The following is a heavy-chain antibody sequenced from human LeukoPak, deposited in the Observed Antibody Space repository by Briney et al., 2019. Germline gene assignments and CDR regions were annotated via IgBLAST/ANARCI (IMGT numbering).Heavy chain of an antibody. Sequence: GGSLRLSCAASGFTLSSYGMHWVRQAPGKGLEWVAVIWYDGSNKYYADSVKGRFTISRDNSKNTLYLQMNSLRAEDTAVYYCAKGPYGAHYMDVWGKGTTVTVSS. V-gene: IGHV3-33*06. D-gene: IGHD4/OR15-4a*01. J-gene: IGHJ6*03. CDR2: IWYDGSNK. CDR3: AKGPYGAHYMDV. CDR1: GFTLSSYG.